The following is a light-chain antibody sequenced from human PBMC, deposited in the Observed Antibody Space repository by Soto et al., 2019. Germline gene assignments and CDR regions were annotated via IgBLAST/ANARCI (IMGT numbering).Light chain of an antibody. V-gene: IGLV1-40*01. J-gene: IGLJ1*01. Sequence: QSVLTQPPSVSGAPGQRVTISCTGSSSNIGAGYDVHWYQQLPGTAPKLLIYGNSNRPSGVPDRLSGSKSGTSASLAITGLQAEDEADYYCQSYDSSLSGSCVFGTGTKGHRP. CDR1: SSNIGAGYD. CDR3: QSYDSSLSGSCV. CDR2: GNS.